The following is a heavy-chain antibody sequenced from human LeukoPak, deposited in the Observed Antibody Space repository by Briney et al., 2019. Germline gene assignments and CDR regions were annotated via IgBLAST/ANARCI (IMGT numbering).Heavy chain of an antibody. Sequence: KPGGSLRLSCAASGFTFSSYSMNWVRQAPGKGLEWVSSISSSSSYIYYADSVKGRFTISRDNAKNSLYLQMNSLRAEDTAVYYCARGYSGYDMPPFDPWGQGTLVTVSS. CDR2: ISSSSSYI. D-gene: IGHD5-12*01. CDR1: GFTFSSYS. CDR3: ARGYSGYDMPPFDP. V-gene: IGHV3-21*01. J-gene: IGHJ5*02.